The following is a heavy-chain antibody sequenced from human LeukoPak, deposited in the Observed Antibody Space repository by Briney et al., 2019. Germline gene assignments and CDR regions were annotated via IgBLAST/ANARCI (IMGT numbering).Heavy chain of an antibody. CDR2: IDWEDDK. J-gene: IGHJ6*03. Sequence: SGPTLVNPTQTLTLTCTFSGFSLSTSGVGVGWIRQPPGKALEWLARIDWEDDKYYTTSLRTRLTISKDTSKNQVFLTLTNMDPVDTATYYCARDDYGDYRGAMDVWGKGTTVTVSS. CDR3: ARDDYGDYRGAMDV. V-gene: IGHV2-70*11. D-gene: IGHD4-17*01. CDR1: GFSLSTSGVG.